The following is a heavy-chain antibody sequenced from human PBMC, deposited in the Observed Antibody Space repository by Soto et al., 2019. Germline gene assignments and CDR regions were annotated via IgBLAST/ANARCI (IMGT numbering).Heavy chain of an antibody. Sequence: QVQLVESGGGVVQPGRSLRLSCAASGFTFSSYGMHWVRQAPGKGLEWVAVISYDGSNKYYADSVKGRFTISRDNSKNTLYLQMNSLRAEDTAVYYCEKESVLFALYYYGMDVWGQGTTVTVSS. CDR3: EKESVLFALYYYGMDV. J-gene: IGHJ6*02. CDR1: GFTFSSYG. D-gene: IGHD6-6*01. V-gene: IGHV3-30*18. CDR2: ISYDGSNK.